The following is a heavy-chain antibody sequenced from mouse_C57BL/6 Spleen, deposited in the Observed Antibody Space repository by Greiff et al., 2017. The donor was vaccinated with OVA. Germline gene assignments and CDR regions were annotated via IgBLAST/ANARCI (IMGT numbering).Heavy chain of an antibody. CDR1: GFTFRNYW. CDR2: LRLKSDNYAT. CDR3: TVYGSRYYFDY. J-gene: IGHJ2*01. D-gene: IGHD1-1*01. Sequence: EVKVEESGGGLVQPGGSMTLSCVASGFTFRNYWMNWVRQSPETGLVWVAQLRLKSDNYATHYAESVKGRFNIARDDSKSSVFLQMNNSRAEYTVIYYCTVYGSRYYFDYWGQGTTLTVSA. V-gene: IGHV6-3*01.